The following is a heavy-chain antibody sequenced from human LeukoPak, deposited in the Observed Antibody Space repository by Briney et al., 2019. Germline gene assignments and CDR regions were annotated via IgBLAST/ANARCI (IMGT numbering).Heavy chain of an antibody. CDR2: IYHSGST. CDR1: GGSISSSNW. CDR3: ARSYSSSANDAFDI. J-gene: IGHJ3*02. V-gene: IGHV4-4*02. Sequence: SGTLSLTCAVSGGSISSSNWWSWVRQPPGKGLEWIGEIYHSGSTYYNPSLKSRVTISVDRSKNQFSLKLSSVTAADTAVYYCARSYSSSANDAFDIWGQGTMVTVSS. D-gene: IGHD6-6*01.